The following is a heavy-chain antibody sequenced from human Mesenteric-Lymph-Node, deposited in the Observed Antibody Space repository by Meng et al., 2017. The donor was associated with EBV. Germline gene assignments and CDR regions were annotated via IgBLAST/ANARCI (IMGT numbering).Heavy chain of an antibody. CDR1: GFTFSSYT. Sequence: EVQLVESGGGLLKPGGSLRLSCAASGFTFSSYTMNWVRQAPGKGLEWVSSISGGPNYIYYADSVKGRFTISRDNAKNSLYLQMNSLRAEDTAVYYCARDQGGYWGQGTLVTVSS. V-gene: IGHV3-21*01. CDR2: ISGGPNYI. CDR3: ARDQGGY. J-gene: IGHJ4*02.